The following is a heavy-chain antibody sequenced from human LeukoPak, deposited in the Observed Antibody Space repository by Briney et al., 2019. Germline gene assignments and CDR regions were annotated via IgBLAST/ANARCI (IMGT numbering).Heavy chain of an antibody. V-gene: IGHV3-23*01. CDR3: AKTGGALVINYFNC. D-gene: IGHD3-16*01. CDR1: GFSFDDYT. J-gene: IGHJ4*02. Sequence: PGGSLRLSCAASGFSFDDYTLGWVRQAPGQGLEWVASISVSGGDTHYADSVRGRFTISGDNSRNTLSLQMNSLRAEDTAIYYCAKTGGALVINYFNCWGQGTLVTVST. CDR2: ISVSGGDT.